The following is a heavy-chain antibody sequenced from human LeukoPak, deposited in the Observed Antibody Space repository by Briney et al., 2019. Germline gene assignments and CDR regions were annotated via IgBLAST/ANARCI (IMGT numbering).Heavy chain of an antibody. CDR2: INHSGST. CDR1: GGSSSSYY. D-gene: IGHD6-19*01. V-gene: IGHV4-34*01. J-gene: IGHJ2*01. Sequence: PSETLSLTCAVYGGSSSSYYWSWIRQPPGKGLEWIGEINHSGSTSYKPSLKSRVTISVDTSKNQFSLKLSSVTAEDTAVYYCAKLFNPYSSGWQGHWYFDLWGRGTLVTVSS. CDR3: AKLFNPYSSGWQGHWYFDL.